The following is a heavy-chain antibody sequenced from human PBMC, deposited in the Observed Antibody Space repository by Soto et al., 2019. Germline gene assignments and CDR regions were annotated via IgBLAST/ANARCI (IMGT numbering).Heavy chain of an antibody. V-gene: IGHV3-30*18. CDR1: GFTFSSYG. CDR3: AKEYYDFWSGYYMPDGRPTYYFDY. Sequence: QVQLVESGGGVVQPGRSLRLSCAAYGFTFSSYGMHWVRQAPGKGLEWVAVISYDGSNKYYADSVKGRFTISRDNSKNTLYLQMNSLRAEDTAVYYCAKEYYDFWSGYYMPDGRPTYYFDYWGQGTLVTVSS. CDR2: ISYDGSNK. J-gene: IGHJ4*02. D-gene: IGHD3-3*01.